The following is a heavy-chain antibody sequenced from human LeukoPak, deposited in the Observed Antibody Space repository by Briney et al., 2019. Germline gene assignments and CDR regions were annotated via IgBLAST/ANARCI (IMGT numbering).Heavy chain of an antibody. CDR1: GGTFSSYA. J-gene: IGHJ5*02. D-gene: IGHD2-15*01. Sequence: ASVKVSCKASGGTFSSYAISWVRQAPGQGLEWMGRIIPIFGTANYAQKFQGRVTITTDESTSTAYMELSSLRPEDTAVYYCARDLYCSGGSCYATGWFDPWGQGTLVTVSS. V-gene: IGHV1-69*05. CDR2: IIPIFGTA. CDR3: ARDLYCSGGSCYATGWFDP.